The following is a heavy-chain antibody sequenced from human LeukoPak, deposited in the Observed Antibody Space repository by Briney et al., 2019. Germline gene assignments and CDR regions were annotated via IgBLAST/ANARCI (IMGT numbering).Heavy chain of an antibody. CDR1: GFTFSSYW. J-gene: IGHJ6*03. Sequence: GGSLRLSCAASGFTFSSYWMTWVRQAPGKGLEWVANIKQDGSEKYYVDSVKGRFTISRDNAKNSLYLQMKSLRAEDTAVYYCARDKQQWRGYYYYYMDVWGKGTTVTISS. CDR3: ARDKQQWRGYYYYYMDV. CDR2: IKQDGSEK. V-gene: IGHV3-7*03. D-gene: IGHD6-19*01.